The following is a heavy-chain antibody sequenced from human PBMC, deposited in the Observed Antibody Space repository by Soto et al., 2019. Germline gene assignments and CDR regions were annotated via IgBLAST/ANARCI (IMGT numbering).Heavy chain of an antibody. CDR1: GGSFTSNNW. D-gene: IGHD1-7*01. Sequence: ETLSLTCAVSGGSFTSNNWWTWVRQPPGQGLEWIGEIYRTGSTNYNPSLKSRVTISLDKSEKQISLKVTSLTAADTAVYYCASRDPGTSVDYWGQGTLVTVSS. V-gene: IGHV4-4*02. J-gene: IGHJ4*02. CDR3: ASRDPGTSVDY. CDR2: IYRTGST.